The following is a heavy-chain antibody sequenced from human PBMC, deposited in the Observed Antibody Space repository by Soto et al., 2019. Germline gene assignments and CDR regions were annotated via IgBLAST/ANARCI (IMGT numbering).Heavy chain of an antibody. D-gene: IGHD1-7*01. CDR1: GDSVSSNSAA. Sequence: SQTLSLTCAISGDSVSSNSAAGNWIRQSPSRGLEWLGRTYYRSKWYNDYAVSVKSRITINPDTSKHQFSLQLNSVTPEDTAVYYCARTLQKLGLRYYYYYMDVWGKGTTVTVSS. CDR2: TYYRSKWYN. V-gene: IGHV6-1*01. CDR3: ARTLQKLGLRYYYYYMDV. J-gene: IGHJ6*03.